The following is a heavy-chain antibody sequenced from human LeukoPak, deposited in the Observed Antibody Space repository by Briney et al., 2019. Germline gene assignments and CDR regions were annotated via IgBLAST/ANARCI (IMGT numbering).Heavy chain of an antibody. V-gene: IGHV1-46*01. J-gene: IGHJ4*02. Sequence: ASVKVSCKTSGYTFTNNYIHYVRQAPGQGLEWMGIFNPGTGGTRYAQRFQGRITLTGDTSTRTVDMDLSSLRSEDTAVYFCAREIEAESKTFDYWGQGTQVTVSS. D-gene: IGHD4-11*01. CDR1: GYTFTNNY. CDR3: AREIEAESKTFDY. CDR2: FNPGTGGT.